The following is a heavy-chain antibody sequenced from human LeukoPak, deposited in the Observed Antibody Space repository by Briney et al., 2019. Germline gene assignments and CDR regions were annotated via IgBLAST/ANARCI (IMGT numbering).Heavy chain of an antibody. J-gene: IGHJ5*02. CDR3: ARAGGADTPQDLDR. V-gene: IGHV4-34*01. Sequence: SETLSLTCAVSGASLSAYCWSWVRQPPKKGLEWVGEINLDGSTNYNPSLKSRATISVDTSKNQFSLRLSSVTAADTAVYYCARAGGADTPQDLDRWGQGILVTVSS. CDR2: INLDGST. D-gene: IGHD2-15*01. CDR1: GASLSAYC.